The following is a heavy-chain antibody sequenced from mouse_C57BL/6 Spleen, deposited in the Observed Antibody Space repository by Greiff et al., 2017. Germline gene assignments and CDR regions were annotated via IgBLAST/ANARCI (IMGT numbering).Heavy chain of an antibody. CDR1: GYTFSSSW. Sequence: QVQLQQSGPEVVKPGASVKISCKASGYTFSSSWMNWVKQRPGKGLEWIGRIYPGDGDTNYNGKFKGKATLTADKSSSTAYMQLSSLTSEDSAVYFCARQSWEWYYFDYWGQGTTLTVSS. CDR3: ARQSWEWYYFDY. J-gene: IGHJ2*01. CDR2: IYPGDGDT. D-gene: IGHD4-1*01. V-gene: IGHV1-82*01.